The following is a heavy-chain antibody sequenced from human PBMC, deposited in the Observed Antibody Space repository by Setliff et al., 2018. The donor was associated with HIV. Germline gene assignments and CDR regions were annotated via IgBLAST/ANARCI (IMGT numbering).Heavy chain of an antibody. V-gene: IGHV4-34*01. CDR2: INHSGST. Sequence: PSETLSLTCGVYGVSFSDYFWSWIRQSPGKGLEWIGEINHSGSTNYNPSLKSRVTISVDTSKKQFSLSLSSVTGADTAVYYCARKMYYNFWSGYYYYMDVWGKGTTVTVSS. CDR1: GVSFSDYF. J-gene: IGHJ6*03. D-gene: IGHD3-3*01. CDR3: ARKMYYNFWSGYYYYMDV.